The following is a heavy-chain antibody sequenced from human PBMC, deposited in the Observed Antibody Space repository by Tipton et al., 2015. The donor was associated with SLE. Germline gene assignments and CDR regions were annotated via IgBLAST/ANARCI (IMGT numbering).Heavy chain of an antibody. CDR2: VSPDGGKE. CDR3: VGWELSNY. D-gene: IGHD1-26*01. V-gene: IGHV3-7*03. J-gene: IGHJ4*02. Sequence: SLRLSCAASGFTFSTFWMSWVRQAPGKGLDWVAHVSPDGGKEYYVDSVKGRFAISRDNAKKSLLLEMNSLRDEDTAVYYCVGWELSNYWGQGSLVTVSS. CDR1: GFTFSTFW.